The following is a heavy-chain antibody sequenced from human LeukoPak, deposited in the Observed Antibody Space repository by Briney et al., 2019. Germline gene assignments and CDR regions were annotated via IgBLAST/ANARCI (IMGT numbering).Heavy chain of an antibody. CDR2: ISYDGSNK. CDR1: GFTFNSYA. Sequence: GGSLRLFCAASGFTFNSYAMHWVRQAPGKGLEWGAVISYDGSNKYYADSVKGRFTISRDNSKNTLYLQMNSLRAEDTAVYYCARDEFGNIGVPRDIWGQGTMVTVSS. V-gene: IGHV3-30-3*01. D-gene: IGHD3-10*01. J-gene: IGHJ3*02. CDR3: ARDEFGNIGVPRDI.